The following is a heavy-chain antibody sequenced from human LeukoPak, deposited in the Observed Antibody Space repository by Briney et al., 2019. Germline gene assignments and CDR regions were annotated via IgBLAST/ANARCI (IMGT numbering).Heavy chain of an antibody. CDR2: ISYVGSNK. Sequence: SXYAXHWVRQAPGKGLEWVAVISYVGSNKYYADSVKGRFTISRDNSKNTLYLQMNSLRAEDTAVYYCARVRAAGPYFDYWGQGTLVTVSS. CDR3: ARVRAAGPYFDY. V-gene: IGHV3-30-3*01. D-gene: IGHD6-13*01. CDR1: SXYA. J-gene: IGHJ4*02.